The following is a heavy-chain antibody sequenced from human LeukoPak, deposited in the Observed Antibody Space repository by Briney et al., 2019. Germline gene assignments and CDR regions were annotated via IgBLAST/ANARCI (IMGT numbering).Heavy chain of an antibody. CDR1: GFTVSSYY. Sequence: GGSLRLSCAASGFTVSSYYMSWVRQAPGKGLEWVSVIYSGGVIYYADSVKGRFTISRDNARNSLSLQMNSLRAEDTAVYYCTKWSTSGSYYTEWGQGTLVIVS. CDR3: TKWSTSGSYYTE. J-gene: IGHJ4*02. V-gene: IGHV3-53*01. CDR2: IYSGGVI. D-gene: IGHD3-10*01.